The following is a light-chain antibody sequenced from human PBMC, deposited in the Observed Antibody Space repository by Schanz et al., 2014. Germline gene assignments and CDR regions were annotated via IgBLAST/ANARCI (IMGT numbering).Light chain of an antibody. CDR2: DAS. CDR1: QSVRSY. J-gene: IGKJ1*01. V-gene: IGKV3-11*01. Sequence: EIVLTQSPATLSLSPGERATLSCRASQSVRSYLAWYQQKPGQAPRLLIYDASNRATGIPARFSGSGSGTDFTLTISSLEPEDFAVYFCQQRANWPRTFGQGTQVEIK. CDR3: QQRANWPRT.